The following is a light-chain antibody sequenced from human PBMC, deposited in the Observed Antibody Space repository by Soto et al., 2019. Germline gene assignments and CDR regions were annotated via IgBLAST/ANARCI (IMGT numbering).Light chain of an antibody. Sequence: QSALTQPPSASETPGQRVIISCSGRKSNIGTNSVCWYQQIPGTAPKLLIYSNNRRPSGVPDRFSGSKSGTSASLAISGLQFEDEADYYCAAWDDSLNGPVFGGGTKLTVL. CDR1: KSNIGTNS. J-gene: IGLJ2*01. V-gene: IGLV1-44*01. CDR3: AAWDDSLNGPV. CDR2: SNN.